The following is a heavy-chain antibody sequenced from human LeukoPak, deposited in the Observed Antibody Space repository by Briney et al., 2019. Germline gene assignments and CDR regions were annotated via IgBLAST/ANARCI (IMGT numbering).Heavy chain of an antibody. J-gene: IGHJ4*02. CDR3: AGRPDDFWSGYYFH. CDR2: IYYSGST. V-gene: IGHV4-39*01. D-gene: IGHD3-3*01. Sequence: SETLSLTCTVSGGSISSSSYYWGWIRQPPGKGLEWIGSIYYSGSTYYNPSLKSRVTVSVDTSKNQFSLKLSSVTAADTAVYYCAGRPDDFWSGYYFHWGQGTLVTVSS. CDR1: GGSISSSSYY.